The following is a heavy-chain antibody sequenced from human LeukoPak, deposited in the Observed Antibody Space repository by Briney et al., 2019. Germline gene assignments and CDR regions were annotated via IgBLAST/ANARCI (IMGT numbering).Heavy chain of an antibody. CDR1: GFTFSSYA. Sequence: GGSLRLSCAASGFTFSSYAMSWVRQAPGKGLEWVSASSGSGGSTYYADSVKGRFTISRDNAKNSLYLQMNSLRAEDTAVYSCARDSLRYCSGDSCYYNYWGQGTLVTVSS. CDR3: ARDSLRYCSGDSCYYNY. CDR2: SSGSGGST. V-gene: IGHV3-23*01. D-gene: IGHD2-15*01. J-gene: IGHJ4*02.